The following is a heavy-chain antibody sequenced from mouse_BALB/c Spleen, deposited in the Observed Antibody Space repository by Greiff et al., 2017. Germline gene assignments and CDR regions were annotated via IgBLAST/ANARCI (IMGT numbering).Heavy chain of an antibody. CDR3: ARGLRLHDY. J-gene: IGHJ2*01. CDR2: ISYDGSN. V-gene: IGHV3-6*02. D-gene: IGHD1-2*01. Sequence: EVQLQQSGPGLVKPSQSLSLTCSVTGYSITSGYYWNLIRQFPGNKLEWMGYISYDGSNNYNPSLKNRISITRDTSKNQFFLKLNSVTTEDTATYYCARGLRLHDYWGQGTTLTVSA. CDR1: GYSITSGYY.